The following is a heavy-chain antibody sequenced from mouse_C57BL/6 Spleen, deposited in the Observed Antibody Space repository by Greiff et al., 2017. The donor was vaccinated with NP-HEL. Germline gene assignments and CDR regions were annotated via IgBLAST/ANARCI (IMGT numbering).Heavy chain of an antibody. Sequence: VQLQQSGPELVKPGASVKIPCKASGYTFTDYNMDWVKQSHGKSLEWIGDINPNNGGTIYNQKFKGKATLTVDKSSSTAYMELRSLTSEDTAVYYCARPLYYGYDGAWFAYWGQGTLVTVSA. V-gene: IGHV1-18*01. J-gene: IGHJ3*01. CDR3: ARPLYYGYDGAWFAY. D-gene: IGHD2-2*01. CDR1: GYTFTDYN. CDR2: INPNNGGT.